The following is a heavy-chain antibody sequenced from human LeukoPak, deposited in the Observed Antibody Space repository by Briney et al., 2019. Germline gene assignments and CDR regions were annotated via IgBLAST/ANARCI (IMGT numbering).Heavy chain of an antibody. D-gene: IGHD3-22*01. CDR3: ANGLYYDSILFGYAFDI. Sequence: GGSLRLSCAASGFTVSSNYMSWVREAPGKGLEWVSVIYSGGSTYYADSVKGRFTISRDNSKNTLYLQMNSLRAEDTAVYYCANGLYYDSILFGYAFDIWGQGTMVTVSS. V-gene: IGHV3-53*01. CDR2: IYSGGST. CDR1: GFTVSSNY. J-gene: IGHJ3*02.